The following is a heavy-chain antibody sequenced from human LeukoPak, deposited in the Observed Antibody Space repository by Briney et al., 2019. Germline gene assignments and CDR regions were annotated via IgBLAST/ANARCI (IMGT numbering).Heavy chain of an antibody. J-gene: IGHJ4*02. D-gene: IGHD6-13*01. Sequence: SETLSLTCSVSGGSIDMSSYYWVWIRQPPGQGLEWIGSIYYSGYTYYSPSLKTRVVMSVDTSMHQFSLNVTSVTAADTAIYFCARGWGAAASAIYWGQGTLVTVSS. V-gene: IGHV4-39*01. CDR2: IYYSGYT. CDR1: GGSIDMSSYY. CDR3: ARGWGAAASAIY.